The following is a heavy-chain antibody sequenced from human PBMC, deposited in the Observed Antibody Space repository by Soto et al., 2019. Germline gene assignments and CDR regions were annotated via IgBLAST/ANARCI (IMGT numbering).Heavy chain of an antibody. J-gene: IGHJ1*01. CDR1: GGSISSGGYS. D-gene: IGHD1-1*01. CDR3: ARGLWNDVFQY. V-gene: IGHV4-30-2*01. Sequence: SETLSLTCAVSGGSISSGGYSWTWIRQPPGKGLEWIGYVHHTGSTTYNLSLKTRVNISVDRPNNQFFLTLTSATAADSAIYYCARGLWNDVFQYWGRGILVTVSS. CDR2: VHHTGST.